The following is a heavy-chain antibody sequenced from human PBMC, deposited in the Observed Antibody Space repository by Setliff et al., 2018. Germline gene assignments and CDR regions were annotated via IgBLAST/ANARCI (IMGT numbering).Heavy chain of an antibody. V-gene: IGHV1-18*01. CDR3: SRDRCHHVTVPSGAKFDP. D-gene: IGHD2-2*01. CDR2: ISANNGYM. J-gene: IGHJ5*02. Sequence: ASVKVSCKASGCTFTSSGFSWLRQAPGQGLEWMGWISANNGYMVFAQNLQGRIIMTTDTSTSTAYMELKSLRPXDTAVYYCSRDRCHHVTVPSGAKFDPWGQGTLVTVSS. CDR1: GCTFTSSG.